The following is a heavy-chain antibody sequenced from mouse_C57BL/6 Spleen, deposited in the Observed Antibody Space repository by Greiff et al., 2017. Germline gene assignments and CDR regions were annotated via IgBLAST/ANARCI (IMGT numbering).Heavy chain of an antibody. D-gene: IGHD1-1*01. CDR1: GYAFSSSW. CDR3: ASWDYGSSWAY. V-gene: IGHV1-82*01. J-gene: IGHJ3*01. CDR2: IYPGDGDT. Sequence: VQLQQSGPELVKPGASVKISCKASGYAFSSSWMNWVKQRPGKGLEWIGRIYPGDGDTNYNGKFKGKATLTADKSSSTAYMQRSSLTSEDSAVYVCASWDYGSSWAYWGQGTLVTVSA.